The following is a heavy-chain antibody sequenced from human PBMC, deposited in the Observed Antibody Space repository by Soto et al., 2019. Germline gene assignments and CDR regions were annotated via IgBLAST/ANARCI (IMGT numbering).Heavy chain of an antibody. CDR1: GLSVVGSY. CDR3: ARAPDGSGSYYYFDN. J-gene: IGHJ4*02. V-gene: IGHV3-53*01. CDR2: IYPDDNT. D-gene: IGHD3-22*01. Sequence: PAGSLRLSCAASGLSVVGSYMNGFRQSPQKGLEWISVIYPDDNTYYAESVRGRFTISRDNAENSLYLEMNTLRAEDTAVYYCARAPDGSGSYYYFDNWGQGTQVTVSS.